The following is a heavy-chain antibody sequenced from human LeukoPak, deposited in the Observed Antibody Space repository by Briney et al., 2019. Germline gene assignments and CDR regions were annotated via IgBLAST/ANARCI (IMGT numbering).Heavy chain of an antibody. D-gene: IGHD6-6*01. CDR2: INPSGGST. J-gene: IGHJ6*03. CDR1: GYTFTSYY. CDR3: ARRGKTPLVRDYYYYMDV. V-gene: IGHV1-46*01. Sequence: VASVTVCCKASGYTFTSYYMHWVRQAPGQGLEWMGIINPSGGSTSYAQKFQGRVTMTRDMSTSTVYMELSSLRSEDTAVYYCARRGKTPLVRDYYYYMDVWGKGTTVTVSS.